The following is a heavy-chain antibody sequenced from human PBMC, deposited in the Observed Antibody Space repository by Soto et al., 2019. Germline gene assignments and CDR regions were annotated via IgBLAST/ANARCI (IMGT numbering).Heavy chain of an antibody. Sequence: QVQLVESGGGVVQPGRSLRLSCAASGFTFSSYGMHWVRQAPGEGLEWVAVIWYDGSNKYYADSVKGRFTISRDNSKNTLYLQMNSLRAEDTAVYYCARDAVAGTMGYYGMDVWGQGTTVTVSS. V-gene: IGHV3-33*01. D-gene: IGHD6-19*01. CDR3: ARDAVAGTMGYYGMDV. CDR2: IWYDGSNK. J-gene: IGHJ6*02. CDR1: GFTFSSYG.